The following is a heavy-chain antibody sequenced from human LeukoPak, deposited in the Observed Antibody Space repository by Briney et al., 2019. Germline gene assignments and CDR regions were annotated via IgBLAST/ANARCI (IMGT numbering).Heavy chain of an antibody. CDR2: IKTDGSET. CDR3: VKNDGWFHLAQ. J-gene: IGHJ4*02. CDR1: GFTFSNYW. V-gene: IGHV3-7*03. D-gene: IGHD6-19*01. Sequence: GGSLRLSCVFSGFTFSNYWMDWVRQAPGKGLEWVGHIKTDGSETYYLDSLKGRISISRDNTNNALYLQMNSLRVEDTAIYYCVKNDGWFHLAQWGQGTLVTVSS.